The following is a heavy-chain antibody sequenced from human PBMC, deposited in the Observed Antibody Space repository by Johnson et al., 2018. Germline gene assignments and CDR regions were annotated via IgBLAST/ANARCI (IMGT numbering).Heavy chain of an antibody. Sequence: VQLVESGGGLVKPGGSLRVSCAASGFTFSSYTMNWVRQAPGKGLEWVSSISNIFSYIYYADSVKGRFTISRDDAKNSLYLQMNSLRAEDTAVYYCARVVSGRAAFDVWGQGTMVTVSS. CDR3: ARVVSGRAAFDV. J-gene: IGHJ3*01. D-gene: IGHD3-3*01. V-gene: IGHV3-21*01. CDR2: ISNIFSYI. CDR1: GFTFSSYT.